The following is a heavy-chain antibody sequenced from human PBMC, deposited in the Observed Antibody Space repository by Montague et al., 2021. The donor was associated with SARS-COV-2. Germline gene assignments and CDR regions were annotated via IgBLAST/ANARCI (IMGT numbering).Heavy chain of an antibody. D-gene: IGHD1-26*01. J-gene: IGHJ3*02. V-gene: IGHV2-5*02. CDR1: GFSLSTSGVG. Sequence: PALVKPTQTLTLTCTFSGFSLSTSGVGVGWIRQPPGKALEWLALIYWDDDKRYSPYLKSRLTITKDTSKNQVVLTMTNMDPVDTATYYCAHRRGLLLSDALDIWGQGTMVTVSS. CDR2: IYWDDDK. CDR3: AHRRGLLLSDALDI.